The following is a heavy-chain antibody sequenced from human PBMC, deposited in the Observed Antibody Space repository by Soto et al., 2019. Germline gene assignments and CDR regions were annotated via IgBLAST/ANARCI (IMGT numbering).Heavy chain of an antibody. CDR3: AKDVESGWYEAFDY. V-gene: IGHV3-23*01. Sequence: RGSLRLSCTASGFAFSQYGMSWVRQAPGKGLEWVSSIRSFDYRTNYADSVKGRFTISRDNSKSTLSLQMNSLRAEDTAVYYCAKDVESGWYEAFDYWGPGTLVT. D-gene: IGHD6-19*01. CDR2: IRSFDYRT. CDR1: GFAFSQYG. J-gene: IGHJ4*02.